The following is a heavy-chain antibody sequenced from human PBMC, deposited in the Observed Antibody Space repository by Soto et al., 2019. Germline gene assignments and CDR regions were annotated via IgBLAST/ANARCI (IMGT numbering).Heavy chain of an antibody. CDR3: AKKLVRGNYPWVMDV. Sequence: EVQLLESGGGLIQPGGSLRLSCAASEFTFSTYAMTWVRQAPGKGLEWVSDISGGGGSTYYADSVKGRFTISRDNSKNTLYVPMNSLRAEDTGVYYWAKKLVRGNYPWVMDVWGQGTMVTVSS. D-gene: IGHD1-7*01. V-gene: IGHV3-23*01. J-gene: IGHJ6*02. CDR1: EFTFSTYA. CDR2: ISGGGGST.